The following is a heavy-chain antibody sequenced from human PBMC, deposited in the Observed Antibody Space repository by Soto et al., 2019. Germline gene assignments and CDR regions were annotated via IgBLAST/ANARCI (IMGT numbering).Heavy chain of an antibody. D-gene: IGHD3-16*01. CDR1: GYTFTNHG. V-gene: IGHV1-18*04. CDR2: INHYNANT. Sequence: QVQLVQSGTEVKKPGASVKVSCKTSGYTFTNHGISWLRQAPGQGLEWMGWINHYNANTNYAQKFQGRVTMTTDTSTTTAYMDLRSLTSDDTAVYYCARDRVAGIWGDAFDIWGRGTVVTVTS. CDR3: ARDRVAGIWGDAFDI. J-gene: IGHJ3*02.